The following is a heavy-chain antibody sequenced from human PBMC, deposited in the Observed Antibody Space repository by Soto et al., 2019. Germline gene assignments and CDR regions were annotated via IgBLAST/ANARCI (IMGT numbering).Heavy chain of an antibody. CDR1: GFTFSSYA. CDR2: ISGSGGST. D-gene: IGHD3-10*01. J-gene: IGHJ6*02. Sequence: EVQLLESGGGLVQPGGSLRLSCAASGFTFSSYAMSWVRQAPGKGLEWVSAISGSGGSTYYADSVKGRFTISRDNSKNTLYLQMNSLRAEDTAVYYCAKIRSGPGYYGSGSYYASYGMDVCGQGTTVTVSS. CDR3: AKIRSGPGYYGSGSYYASYGMDV. V-gene: IGHV3-23*01.